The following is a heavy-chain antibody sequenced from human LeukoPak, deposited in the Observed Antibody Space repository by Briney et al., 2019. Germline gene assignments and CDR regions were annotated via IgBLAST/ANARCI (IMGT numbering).Heavy chain of an antibody. Sequence: PGGSLRLSCAASGFTFSSYWMSWVRQAPGKGLEWVAVIWYDGSNKYYADSVKGRFTISRDNSKNTLYLQMNSLRVEDTAVYYCARDHRRELWVDYWGQGTLVTVSS. CDR3: ARDHRRELWVDY. CDR1: GFTFSSYW. D-gene: IGHD3-16*01. CDR2: IWYDGSNK. V-gene: IGHV3-33*08. J-gene: IGHJ4*02.